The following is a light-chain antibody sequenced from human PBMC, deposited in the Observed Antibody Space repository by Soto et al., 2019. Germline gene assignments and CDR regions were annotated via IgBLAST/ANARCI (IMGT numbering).Light chain of an antibody. CDR3: VSYTANKNLI. CDR1: ISDVGAYNY. V-gene: IGLV2-8*01. Sequence: QSALTQPPSASGSPGQSVTISCTGTISDVGAYNYVSWYQRHPGKAPKLLISEVNKRPSGVPDRFSGSKSDNTASLTVSGLQADDEADYYCVSYTANKNLIFGGGTQLTVX. J-gene: IGLJ2*01. CDR2: EVN.